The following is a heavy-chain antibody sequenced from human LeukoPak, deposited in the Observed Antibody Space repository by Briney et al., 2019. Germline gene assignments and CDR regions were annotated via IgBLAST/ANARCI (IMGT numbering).Heavy chain of an antibody. V-gene: IGHV5-51*01. CDR3: ARHTPGGCSGGSSYPWYYYYMDV. CDR2: IYPGDSDT. CDR1: GYSFTSYW. D-gene: IGHD2-15*01. J-gene: IGHJ6*03. Sequence: GESLKISCKGSGYSFTSYWIGWVRQMPGKGLEWMGIIYPGDSDTRYSPSFQGQVTISADKSISTTYLQWSSLKASDAAMYYCARHTPGGCSGGSSYPWYYYYMDVWGKGTTVTVSS.